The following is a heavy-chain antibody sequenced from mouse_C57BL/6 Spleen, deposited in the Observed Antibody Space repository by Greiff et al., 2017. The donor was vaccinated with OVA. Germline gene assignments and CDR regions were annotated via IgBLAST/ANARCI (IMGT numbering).Heavy chain of an antibody. Sequence: QVQLQQPGAELVKPGASVKLSCKASGYTFTSYWMHWVKQRPGQGLEWIGMIHPNSGSTNYNEKFKSKATLTVDKSSSTAYMQLSSLTSEDSAVYYCARGATVVAPYFDVWGTGTTVTVSS. D-gene: IGHD1-1*01. V-gene: IGHV1-64*01. J-gene: IGHJ1*03. CDR2: IHPNSGST. CDR3: ARGATVVAPYFDV. CDR1: GYTFTSYW.